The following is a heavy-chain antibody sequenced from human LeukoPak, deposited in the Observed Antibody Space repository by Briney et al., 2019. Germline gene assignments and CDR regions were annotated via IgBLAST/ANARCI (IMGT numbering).Heavy chain of an antibody. V-gene: IGHV3-7*01. D-gene: IGHD6-19*01. CDR3: ARTGHSSGWSAYFDY. Sequence: GGSLRLSCAASGFTFSDYYMSWIRQAPGKGLEWVANIKQDGSEKYYVDSVKGRFTISRDNAKNSLYLQMNSLRAEETAVYYCARTGHSSGWSAYFDYWGQGTLVTVSS. CDR2: IKQDGSEK. CDR1: GFTFSDYY. J-gene: IGHJ4*02.